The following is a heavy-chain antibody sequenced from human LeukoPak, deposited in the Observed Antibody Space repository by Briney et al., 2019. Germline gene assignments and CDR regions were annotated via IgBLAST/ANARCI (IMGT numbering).Heavy chain of an antibody. CDR2: IYSSGST. CDR3: AKFTFTNPPSEV. D-gene: IGHD3-3*01. V-gene: IGHV4-4*09. J-gene: IGHJ6*04. Sequence: SETLSLTCSVSGGSISGYYWSWIRQPPGQTLEWIGYIYSSGSTNYNPSLQSRVTMSVDTSMNQFSLRLSSVTAADTAVYYCAKFTFTNPPSEVRGKGTTVTVSS. CDR1: GGSISGYY.